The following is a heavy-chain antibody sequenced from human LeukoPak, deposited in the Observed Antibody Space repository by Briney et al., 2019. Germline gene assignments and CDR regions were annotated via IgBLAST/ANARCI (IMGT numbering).Heavy chain of an antibody. V-gene: IGHV3-49*04. Sequence: GGSLRLSCTASGFTLRDYAMSWVRQAPGKGLEWVGFIRRYSLNSTTQYAASVKGRFTISRDDSRNTAFLQMNSLNIEDTGAYYCAVRRYWGQGTLVTVSS. CDR1: GFTLRDYA. J-gene: IGHJ1*01. CDR2: IRRYSLNSTT. CDR3: AVRRY.